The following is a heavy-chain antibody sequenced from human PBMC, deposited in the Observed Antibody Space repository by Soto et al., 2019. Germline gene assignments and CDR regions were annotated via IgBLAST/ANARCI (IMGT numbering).Heavy chain of an antibody. J-gene: IGHJ5*02. CDR1: GFSFPSFA. Sequence: GGSLRLSCAASGFSFPSFAMSWVRQAPGKGLEWVSAIGAGSAGTHYADSVKGRFTISRDDSKNTLYLEMNSLRADDTAVYYCAAPRVWVARTRYFDPWGQGTPVTVSS. V-gene: IGHV3-23*01. CDR2: IGAGSAGT. CDR3: AAPRVWVARTRYFDP. D-gene: IGHD3-16*01.